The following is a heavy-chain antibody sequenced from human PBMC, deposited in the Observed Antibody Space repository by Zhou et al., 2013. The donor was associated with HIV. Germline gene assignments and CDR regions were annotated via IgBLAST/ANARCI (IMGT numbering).Heavy chain of an antibody. Sequence: QVQLVQSGAEVKKPGSSVKVSCKTSGGTFRTYAIDWVRQTPGQGFEWMGIVNPSGTTGNAQKFQGRLNITRDMSTFSVHMELRSLTSEDTALYFCARGARKGDYAAFDLWGQGTMVVISS. V-gene: IGHV1-46*01. J-gene: IGHJ3*01. D-gene: IGHD4-17*01. CDR2: VNPSGTT. CDR1: GGTFRTYA. CDR3: ARGARKGDYAAFDL.